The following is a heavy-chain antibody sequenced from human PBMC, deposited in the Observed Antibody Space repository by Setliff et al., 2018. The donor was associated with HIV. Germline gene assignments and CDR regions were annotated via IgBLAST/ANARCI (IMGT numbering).Heavy chain of an antibody. J-gene: IGHJ4*02. V-gene: IGHV1-18*01. CDR1: GYTFLTYG. CDR2: ISPYNGHT. D-gene: IGHD3-10*01. Sequence: ASVKVSCKASGYTFLTYGISWVRQAPGHGLEWMGWISPYNGHTNYAQNFQGRVTITTDESTSTAYMELSSLRSEDTAVYYCARDYYGSGSYFILDYWGPGTLVTVSS. CDR3: ARDYYGSGSYFILDY.